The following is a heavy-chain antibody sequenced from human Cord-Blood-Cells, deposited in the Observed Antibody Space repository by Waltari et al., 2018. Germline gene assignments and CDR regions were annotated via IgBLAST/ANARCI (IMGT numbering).Heavy chain of an antibody. V-gene: IGHV4-34*01. Sequence: QVQLQQWGAGLLKPSETLSLTCAVYGGSFSGYYWSWIRQHPGKGLGWIGEINHSGSTNYNPSLKSRVTISVDTSKNQFSLKLSSVTAADTAVYYCARGWGIGSSWYWGAEYFQHWGQGTLVTVSS. D-gene: IGHD6-13*01. CDR1: GGSFSGYY. CDR2: INHSGST. CDR3: ARGWGIGSSWYWGAEYFQH. J-gene: IGHJ1*01.